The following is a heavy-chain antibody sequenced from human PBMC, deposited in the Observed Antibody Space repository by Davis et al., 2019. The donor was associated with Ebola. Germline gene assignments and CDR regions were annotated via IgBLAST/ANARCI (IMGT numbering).Heavy chain of an antibody. CDR3: ARDNEEQQLLFYYYGMDV. Sequence: AASVKVSCKASGYSFTDDGISWVRQAPGQGLEWMGWISTYNGNTNYAQKVQGRITMTTDTSTSTAYMELRSLRSDDTAVYYCARDNEEQQLLFYYYGMDVWGQGTTVTVSS. CDR2: ISTYNGNT. CDR1: GYSFTDDG. D-gene: IGHD6-13*01. J-gene: IGHJ6*02. V-gene: IGHV1-18*01.